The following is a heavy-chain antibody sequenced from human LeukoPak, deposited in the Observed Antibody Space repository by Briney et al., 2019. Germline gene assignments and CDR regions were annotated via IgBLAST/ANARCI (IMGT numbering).Heavy chain of an antibody. CDR3: ARVVVAGYMDV. V-gene: IGHV4-59*11. Sequence: PSETLSLTCTVSGGSISSHYWSWIRQPPGKGLEWIGYIYYSGSTNYNPSLKSRVTISVDTSKNQFSLKLSSVTAADTAVYYCARVVVAGYMDVWGQGTTVTVSS. CDR1: GGSISSHY. D-gene: IGHD2-15*01. CDR2: IYYSGST. J-gene: IGHJ6*03.